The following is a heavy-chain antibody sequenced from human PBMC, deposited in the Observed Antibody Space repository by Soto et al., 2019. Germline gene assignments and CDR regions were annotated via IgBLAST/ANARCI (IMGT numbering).Heavy chain of an antibody. J-gene: IGHJ4*02. CDR2: IYYSGST. CDR1: GGSISSGGYY. D-gene: IGHD3-3*01. CDR3: ARRGFWSGYFDY. Sequence: SETLSLTCTVSGGSISSGGYYWSWIRQHPEKGLEWIGYIYYSGSTNYNPSLKSRVTISVDTSKDQFSLKLMSVTAADTAVYYCARRGFWSGYFDYWGQGTLVTVSS. V-gene: IGHV4-31*03.